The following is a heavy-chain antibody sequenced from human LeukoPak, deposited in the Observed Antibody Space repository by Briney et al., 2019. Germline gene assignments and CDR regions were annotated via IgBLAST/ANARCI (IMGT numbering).Heavy chain of an antibody. CDR3: AKGVAAAVTFDY. J-gene: IGHJ4*02. CDR1: GFTFSSYE. D-gene: IGHD2-15*01. CDR2: ISSSGSTI. Sequence: GGSLRLSCAASGFTFSSYEMNWVRQAPGKGLEWVSYISSSGSTIYYADSVKGRFTISRGNSENTLYLQTNSLRAEDTAVYYCAKGVAAAVTFDYWGQGTLVTVSS. V-gene: IGHV3-48*03.